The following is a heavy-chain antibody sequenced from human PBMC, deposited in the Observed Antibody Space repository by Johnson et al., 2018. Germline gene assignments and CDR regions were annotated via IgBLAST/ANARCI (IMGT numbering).Heavy chain of an antibody. D-gene: IGHD5-18*01. Sequence: QVQLVESGGGVVQPGRSLRLSCAASGFTFTDDGMHWVRQAPGKGLEWVAVISYDGSYKYYADSVKGRFTISRDNSKKTLYLQMNSLRTEDTGVYYGAKGGYSYGHDYYYYMDVWGKGTTVTVS. CDR3: AKGGYSYGHDYYYYMDV. CDR1: GFTFTDDG. CDR2: ISYDGSYK. J-gene: IGHJ6*03. V-gene: IGHV3-30*18.